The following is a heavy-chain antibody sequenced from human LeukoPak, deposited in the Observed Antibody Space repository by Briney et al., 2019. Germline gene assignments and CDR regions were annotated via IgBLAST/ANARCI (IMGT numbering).Heavy chain of an antibody. V-gene: IGHV3-53*01. Sequence: GGSLRLSCAASELTLSSNYMSWVRQAPGKGLEWVSVIYSGGSTYYADSVKGRFTISRDNSKNTLYLQMNSLRAEDTAVYYCARGYYDSSGTDAFDIWGQGTMVTVSS. D-gene: IGHD3-22*01. CDR2: IYSGGST. J-gene: IGHJ3*02. CDR1: ELTLSSNY. CDR3: ARGYYDSSGTDAFDI.